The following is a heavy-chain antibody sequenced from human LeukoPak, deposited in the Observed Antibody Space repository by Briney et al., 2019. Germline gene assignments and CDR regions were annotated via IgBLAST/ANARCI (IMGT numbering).Heavy chain of an antibody. V-gene: IGHV3-7*01. Sequence: GGSLRLSCAASGFTFSSYWMTWVRQAPGKGLEWVATIKQDGSEKYYVDSVKGRFTISRDNAESSLYLQMNSLRAEDTAVYYCARWEVGAQNGGCDYWGQGTLVTVSS. CDR2: IKQDGSEK. CDR3: ARWEVGAQNGGCDY. CDR1: GFTFSSYW. J-gene: IGHJ4*02. D-gene: IGHD1-26*01.